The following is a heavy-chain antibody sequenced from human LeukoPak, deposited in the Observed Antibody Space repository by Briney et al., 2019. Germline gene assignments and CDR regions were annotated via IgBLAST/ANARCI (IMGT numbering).Heavy chain of an antibody. CDR2: IYYSGST. CDR1: GGSISSSSYY. V-gene: IGHV4-39*01. Sequence: SETLSLTCTVSGGSISSSSYYWGWIRQPPGKGLEWIGSIYYSGSTYYNPSLKSRVTISVDTSKNQFSLKLSSVTAADTAVYYCATNTYNWFDPWGQGTLVAVSS. J-gene: IGHJ5*02. CDR3: ATNTYNWFDP.